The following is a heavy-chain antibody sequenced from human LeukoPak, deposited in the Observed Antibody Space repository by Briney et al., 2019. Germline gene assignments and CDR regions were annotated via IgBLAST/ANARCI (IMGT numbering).Heavy chain of an antibody. V-gene: IGHV3-23*01. CDR3: AKDRIFYDILTGYSPRGFDY. CDR1: GFTFSSYA. D-gene: IGHD3-9*01. J-gene: IGHJ4*02. CDR2: ISGSGGST. Sequence: GGSLRLSCAASGFTFSSYAMSWVRQAPGKGLEWVSAISGSGGSTYYADSVKGRFTISRDNSKNTLYLQMNSLRAEDTAVYYCAKDRIFYDILTGYSPRGFDYWGQGTLVTVSS.